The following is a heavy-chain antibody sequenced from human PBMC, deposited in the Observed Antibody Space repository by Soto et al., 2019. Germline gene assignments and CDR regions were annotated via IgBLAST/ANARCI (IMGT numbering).Heavy chain of an antibody. J-gene: IGHJ4*02. V-gene: IGHV4-39*01. CDR1: GGSVSSGSYY. CDR3: ASGWSAVDY. D-gene: IGHD6-19*01. CDR2: IYNNGNT. Sequence: SETLSLTCTVSGGSVSSGSYYWGWIRQPPGKGLEWIGPIYNNGNTYYNSSLTGRVTMSEDSSKSELSLTLSSVTAADTAVYYCASGWSAVDYWGQGTLVTVSS.